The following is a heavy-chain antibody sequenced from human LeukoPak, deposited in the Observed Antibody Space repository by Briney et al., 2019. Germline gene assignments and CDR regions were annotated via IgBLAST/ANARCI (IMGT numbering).Heavy chain of an antibody. CDR2: IIPIFGTA. J-gene: IGHJ5*02. Sequence: SVKVSCKASGGTFSFYAITWVRQAPGQGLEWMGGIIPIFGTANYAQKFQGRVTITTDESTTIAYMELSSLRSEDAAVYYWSTTRAYSSCRYNWFDPWGQGTLVTVSS. V-gene: IGHV1-69*05. D-gene: IGHD6-13*01. CDR1: GGTFSFYA. CDR3: STTRAYSSCRYNWFDP.